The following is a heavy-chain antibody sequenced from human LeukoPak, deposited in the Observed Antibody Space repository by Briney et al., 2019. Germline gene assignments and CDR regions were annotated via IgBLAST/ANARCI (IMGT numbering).Heavy chain of an antibody. V-gene: IGHV4-59*01. D-gene: IGHD1-1*01. Sequence: SETLSLTCTVSGGSISNSFWSWIRQPPDKGLEFIGYISYSGSTNYNPSLKSRVTISVDTSKNQFSLKLSSVTAADTAVYYCARVGRDWYFDLWGRGTLVTVSS. CDR1: GGSISNSF. CDR3: ARVGRDWYFDL. CDR2: ISYSGST. J-gene: IGHJ2*01.